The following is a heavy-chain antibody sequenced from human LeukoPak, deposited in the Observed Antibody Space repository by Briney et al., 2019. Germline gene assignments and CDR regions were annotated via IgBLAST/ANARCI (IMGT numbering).Heavy chain of an antibody. CDR1: GFTFRIYG. Sequence: GGSLRLSCEVSGFTFRIYGMTWVRQAPGKGLEWVSSISSSGSYIYYADSVKGRFTISRDSAKISLYLQMNNLRAEDTAVYYCARSPGSAWYADYWGQGTLVTVSS. D-gene: IGHD6-19*01. J-gene: IGHJ4*02. V-gene: IGHV3-21*01. CDR3: ARSPGSAWYADY. CDR2: ISSSGSYI.